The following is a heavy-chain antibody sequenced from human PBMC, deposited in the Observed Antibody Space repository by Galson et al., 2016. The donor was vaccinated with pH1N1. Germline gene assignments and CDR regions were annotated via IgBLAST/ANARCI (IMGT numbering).Heavy chain of an antibody. CDR3: ATYRGSVVDAFVI. V-gene: IGHV4-38-2*01. CDR1: GYSISSGSY. D-gene: IGHD2-21*01. CDR2: IYHSGST. J-gene: IGHJ3*02. Sequence: ETLSLTCAVTGYSISSGSYWGWIRQPPGTGLEWIGSIYHSGSTYYNPSPQSRVTISADTTTNQVSLQLRSVTAADTAVYYCATYRGSVVDAFVIWGLGTMVTVAS.